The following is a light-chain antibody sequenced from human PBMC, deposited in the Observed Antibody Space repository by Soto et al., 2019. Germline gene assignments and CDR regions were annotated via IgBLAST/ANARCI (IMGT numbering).Light chain of an antibody. V-gene: IGKV3-15*01. CDR3: QHFNNWPPELT. Sequence: ELVMTQSPATLSVSPGERATLSCRASQGITNNLAWYQQRPGQAPRLLIYGASTRATGVPARFSGSGSGTEFTLTISSLQSEDFATYYCQHFNNWPPELTFGGGTKVDIK. CDR2: GAS. CDR1: QGITNN. J-gene: IGKJ4*01.